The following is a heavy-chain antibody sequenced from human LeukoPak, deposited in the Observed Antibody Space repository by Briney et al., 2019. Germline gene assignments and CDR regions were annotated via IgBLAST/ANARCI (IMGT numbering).Heavy chain of an antibody. V-gene: IGHV3-21*01. CDR3: ARPNSSSWKYSPDY. D-gene: IGHD6-13*01. CDR1: GFTFSSCS. Sequence: GGSLRLSCAASGFTFSSCSMNWVRQAPGKGLEWVSSISSSSYIYYADSVKGRFTISRDNSKSTLSLQMNSLRAEDTAVYYCARPNSSSWKYSPDYWGQGTLVTVSS. CDR2: ISSSSYI. J-gene: IGHJ4*02.